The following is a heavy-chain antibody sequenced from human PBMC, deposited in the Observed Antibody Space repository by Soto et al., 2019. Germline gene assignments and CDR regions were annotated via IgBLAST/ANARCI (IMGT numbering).Heavy chain of an antibody. CDR2: TNGNLGTG. CDR3: ATRGRHGYFRYVDN. Sequence: QVQLVQSGAEVKKPGSSVKVSCKASVGTCSSYPISWVRQAPGQGLEWMGGTNGNLGTGNYAQKFQGRITITTDKSTTTAYTELTSLRSADTAVSYFATRGRHGYFRYVDNWGEGTLV. J-gene: IGHJ4*02. D-gene: IGHD4-17*01. V-gene: IGHV1-69*06. CDR1: VGTCSSYP.